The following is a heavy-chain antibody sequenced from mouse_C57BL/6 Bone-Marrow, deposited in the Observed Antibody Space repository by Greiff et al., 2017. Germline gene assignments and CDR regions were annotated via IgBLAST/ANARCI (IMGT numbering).Heavy chain of an antibody. Sequence: EVKLEESGAGLVKPGGSLKLSCAASGFTFSSYTMTWVRQTPEKRLAWVATISGGGGNTNYTDSVKGRFTITRDNAYNTLYLQMSSLRSEDTALYYCAGHDPVGYWGQRTTLTVSS. J-gene: IGHJ2*01. CDR3: AGHDPVGY. CDR1: GFTFSSYT. CDR2: ISGGGGNT. V-gene: IGHV5-9*01.